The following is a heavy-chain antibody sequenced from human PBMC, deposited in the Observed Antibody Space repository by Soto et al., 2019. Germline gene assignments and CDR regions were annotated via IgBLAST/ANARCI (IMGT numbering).Heavy chain of an antibody. CDR1: GYTFTSNS. CDR3: ARMSSASSCWLLDY. D-gene: IGHD2-2*01. Sequence: ASVKVSCKASGYTFTSNSIGWVRQAPGQGLEWMGWINDYNGNTKYAQQLQGRVTMTTDTSTGTAYMDLRSLRSDDTAVYYCARMSSASSCWLLDYWGQGTLVTVSS. V-gene: IGHV1-18*04. CDR2: INDYNGNT. J-gene: IGHJ4*02.